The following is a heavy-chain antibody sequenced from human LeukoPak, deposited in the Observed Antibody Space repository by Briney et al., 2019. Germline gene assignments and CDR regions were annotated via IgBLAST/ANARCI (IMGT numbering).Heavy chain of an antibody. CDR2: ISAYNGNT. CDR3: ASGAQEGDFWSGYWSRFDY. J-gene: IGHJ4*02. CDR1: GYTFTSYG. Sequence: ASVKVSCKASGYTFTSYGISWVRQAPGQGLEWMGWISAYNGNTNYAQKLQGRVTMTTDTSTSTAYMELRSLRSDDTAVYYCASGAQEGDFWSGYWSRFDYWGQGTLVTVPS. V-gene: IGHV1-18*01. D-gene: IGHD3-3*01.